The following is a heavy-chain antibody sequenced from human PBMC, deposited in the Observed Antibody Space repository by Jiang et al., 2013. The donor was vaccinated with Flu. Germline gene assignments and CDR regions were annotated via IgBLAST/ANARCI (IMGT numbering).Heavy chain of an antibody. D-gene: IGHD3-10*01. Sequence: GPGLVKPSETLSLTCTVSGGSISSSSYYWGWIRQPPGKGLEWIGSIYYSGSTYYNPSLKSRVTISVDTSKNQFSLKLSSVTAADTAVYYCASFMVRGVNDYWGQGTLVTVSS. J-gene: IGHJ4*02. CDR1: GGSISSSSYY. CDR3: ASFMVRGVNDY. CDR2: IYYSGST. V-gene: IGHV4-39*01.